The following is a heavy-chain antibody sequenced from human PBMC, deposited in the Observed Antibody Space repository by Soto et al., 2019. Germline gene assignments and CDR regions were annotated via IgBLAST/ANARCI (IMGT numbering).Heavy chain of an antibody. Sequence: SETLSLTCGVSGDTISTGGYSWAWIRQPPGKALEWIGHTYHSGNPYYNPSLKNRVTISVDTSKNQFSLKLNSVTAAVTAVYYCANAQPGFCGGGRCSSIGEDFWGQGTLVTVSS. CDR1: GDTISTGGYS. D-gene: IGHD2-15*01. V-gene: IGHV4-30-2*01. J-gene: IGHJ4*02. CDR3: ANAQPGFCGGGRCSSIGEDF. CDR2: TYHSGNP.